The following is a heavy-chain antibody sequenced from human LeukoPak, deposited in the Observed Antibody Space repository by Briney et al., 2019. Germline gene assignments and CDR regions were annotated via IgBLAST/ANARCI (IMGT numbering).Heavy chain of an antibody. D-gene: IGHD2-15*01. Sequence: GGSLRLSCAASGFTFINYEMNWVRQAPGKGLEWVSGINWNGGSTGYADSVRGRFTISRDNAKNSLYLQMNSLRAEDTALYYCARTREVAAYFDYWGQGTLVTVSS. CDR2: INWNGGST. CDR1: GFTFINYE. J-gene: IGHJ4*02. CDR3: ARTREVAAYFDY. V-gene: IGHV3-20*04.